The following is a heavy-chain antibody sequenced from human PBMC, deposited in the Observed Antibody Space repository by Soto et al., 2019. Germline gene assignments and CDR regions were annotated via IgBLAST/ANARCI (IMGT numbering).Heavy chain of an antibody. J-gene: IGHJ4*02. CDR1: GFTFSSYG. Sequence: EVQLLESGGGLVQPGGSLRLSCAASGFTFSSYGMGWVRQAPGKGLEWGSAISNGGTATYYADSVKGRFTISRDNSKNTLYLQMNSLRAEDTAVYYCAKEMGAAKPFDYWGQGTLVTVSS. CDR3: AKEMGAAKPFDY. CDR2: ISNGGTAT. V-gene: IGHV3-23*01. D-gene: IGHD1-26*01.